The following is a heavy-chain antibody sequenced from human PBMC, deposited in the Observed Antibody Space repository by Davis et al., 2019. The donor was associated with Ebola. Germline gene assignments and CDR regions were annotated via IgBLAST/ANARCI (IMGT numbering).Heavy chain of an antibody. D-gene: IGHD6-13*01. V-gene: IGHV1-69*13. J-gene: IGHJ3*02. CDR1: GGTFSSYA. Sequence: AASVKVSCKASGGTFSSYAISWVRQAPGQGLEWMGGIIPIFGTANYAQKFQGRVTITADESTSTAYMELSSLRSEDTAVYYCARSRIAAADDAFDIWGQGTMVTVSS. CDR3: ARSRIAAADDAFDI. CDR2: IIPIFGTA.